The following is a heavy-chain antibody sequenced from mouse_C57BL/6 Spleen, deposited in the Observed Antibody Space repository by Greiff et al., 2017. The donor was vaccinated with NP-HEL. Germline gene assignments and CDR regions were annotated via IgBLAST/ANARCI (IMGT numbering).Heavy chain of an antibody. V-gene: IGHV1-64*01. CDR1: GYTFTSYW. D-gene: IGHD1-1*01. CDR3: ARPSTVVAYYAMDY. Sequence: QVQLKQPGAELVKPGASVKLSCKASGYTFTSYWMHWVKQRPGQGLEWIGMIHPNSGSTNYNEKFKSKATLTVDKSSSTAYMQLSSLTSEDSAVYYCARPSTVVAYYAMDYWGQETSVTVSS. J-gene: IGHJ4*01. CDR2: IHPNSGST.